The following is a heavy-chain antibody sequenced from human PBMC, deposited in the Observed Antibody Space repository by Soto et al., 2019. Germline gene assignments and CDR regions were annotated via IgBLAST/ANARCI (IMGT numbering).Heavy chain of an antibody. CDR3: AKYRRTDAEGYRLDF. D-gene: IGHD5-12*01. CDR1: GASINNYY. J-gene: IGHJ4*02. CDR2: VYYTGSTST. Sequence: PSETLSLTCSVSGASINNYYWSWIRQPPGKGLEWIGYVYYTGSTSTKYNPSLQSRVAMSVDSSKNQFSLKLTSMTAADTAIYYCAKYRRTDAEGYRLDFWGPGTLVTVSS. V-gene: IGHV4-59*01.